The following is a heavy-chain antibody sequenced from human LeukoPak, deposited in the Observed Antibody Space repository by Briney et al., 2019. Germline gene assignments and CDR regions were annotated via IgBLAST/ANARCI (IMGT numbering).Heavy chain of an antibody. CDR3: ARRGCSGTSCYTGRYYYYFMDV. CDR1: GYSFTSYW. V-gene: IGHV5-51*01. Sequence: GESLKISCKGSGYSFTSYWIAWVRQMPGKGLEWMGIIYPGDSDTTYSPSFQGQVTISADKSISTAYLQWSSLKASDTAIYYCARRGCSGTSCYTGRYYYYFMDVWGKGTTVTVSS. D-gene: IGHD2-2*02. J-gene: IGHJ6*03. CDR2: IYPGDSDT.